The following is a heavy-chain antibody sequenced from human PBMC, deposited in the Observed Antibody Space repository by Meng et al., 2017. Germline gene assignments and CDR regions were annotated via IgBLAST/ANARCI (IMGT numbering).Heavy chain of an antibody. CDR1: GFTFSDYY. Sequence: GESLKISCAASGFTFSDYYMSWIRQAPGKGLEWVSYISSSGSTIYYADSVKGRFTIPRDNAKNSLYLQMNSLRAEDTAVYYCARRRFLEQIDAFDIWGQGTMVTVSS. J-gene: IGHJ3*02. D-gene: IGHD3-3*01. CDR2: ISSSGSTI. CDR3: ARRRFLEQIDAFDI. V-gene: IGHV3-11*01.